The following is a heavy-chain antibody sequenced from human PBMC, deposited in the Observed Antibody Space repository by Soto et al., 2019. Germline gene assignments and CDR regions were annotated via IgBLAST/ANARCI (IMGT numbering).Heavy chain of an antibody. CDR3: AHRLRTATAGINFDY. CDR2: IYWDDDK. D-gene: IGHD6-13*01. Sequence: QITLTESGPTLVKPTQTLTLTCTFSGFSLSTSGVGVGWIRQPPGKALEWLALIYWDDDKRYRPSLKSRLTIXTDXSXTQVVLTMTNMDPVDTATYFCAHRLRTATAGINFDYWGQGTLVTVSS. V-gene: IGHV2-5*02. J-gene: IGHJ4*02. CDR1: GFSLSTSGVG.